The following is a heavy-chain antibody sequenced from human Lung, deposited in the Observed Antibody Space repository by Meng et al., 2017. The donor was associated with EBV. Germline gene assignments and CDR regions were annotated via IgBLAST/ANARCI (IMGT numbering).Heavy chain of an antibody. J-gene: IGHJ4*02. Sequence: QVRLVQSGSQLKEPGASVKVSCTASGYSFTNHALNWVRQAPGQGLKWMGWIDTNTGNPTYAQGFTGRFVFSLDTSVSTTYLQISSLKAEDTAVYYCARVVVGGFDFWGQGTLVTVSS. V-gene: IGHV7-4-1*02. CDR2: IDTNTGNP. CDR3: ARVVVGGFDF. CDR1: GYSFTNHA. D-gene: IGHD1-26*01.